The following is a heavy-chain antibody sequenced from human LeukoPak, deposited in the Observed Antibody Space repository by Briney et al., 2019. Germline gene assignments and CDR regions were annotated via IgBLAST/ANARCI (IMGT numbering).Heavy chain of an antibody. J-gene: IGHJ2*01. Sequence: SETLSLTCTVSGGSISSYYRSWIRQPPGKGLEWIGYIYYSGSTNYNPSLKSRVTISVDTSKNQFSLKLSSVTAADTAVYYCARDRGDCGGDCYTWYFDLWGRGTLVTVSS. V-gene: IGHV4-59*01. D-gene: IGHD2-21*02. CDR2: IYYSGST. CDR1: GGSISSYY. CDR3: ARDRGDCGGDCYTWYFDL.